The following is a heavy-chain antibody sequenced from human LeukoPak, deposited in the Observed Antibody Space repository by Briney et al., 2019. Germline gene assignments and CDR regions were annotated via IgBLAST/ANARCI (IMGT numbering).Heavy chain of an antibody. CDR3: ARGRVDFWSGYLSPPDY. J-gene: IGHJ4*02. CDR2: IYHSGST. D-gene: IGHD3-3*01. Sequence: SQTLSLTCAVSGGPISSGGYSWSWIRQPPGKGLEWIGYIYHSGSTYYNPSLKSRVTISVDRSKNQFSLKLSSVTAADTAVYYCARGRVDFWSGYLSPPDYWGQGTLVTVSS. CDR1: GGPISSGGYS. V-gene: IGHV4-30-2*01.